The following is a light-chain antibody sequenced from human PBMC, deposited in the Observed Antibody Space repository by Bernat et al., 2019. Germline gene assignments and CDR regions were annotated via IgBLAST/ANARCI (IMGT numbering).Light chain of an antibody. V-gene: IGLV2-14*03. CDR3: SSYTSSSTLV. J-gene: IGLJ1*01. CDR1: SSDVGGYNY. CDR2: DVS. Sequence: QSALTQPASVSGSPGQSITISCTGTSSDVGGYNYVSWYQQHPGKAPKLMIYDVSNRPSGVSNRFSGSKSGNTASLTISGLHAGDVPDYYCSSYTSSSTLVFAAQTKVAVL.